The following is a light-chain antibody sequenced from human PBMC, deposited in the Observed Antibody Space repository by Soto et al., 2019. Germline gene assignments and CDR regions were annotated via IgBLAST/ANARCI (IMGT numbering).Light chain of an antibody. J-gene: IGLJ1*01. Sequence: QSALTQPPSVSGTPGQTVTISCTGSSSTIGAGYDVHWYQQFPGTAPKLLVFANNNRPAGVPDRFSGSKSGTSASLVITGLQAEDEATYYCQSYHTSLTGVFGTGTKVTVL. CDR2: ANN. CDR3: QSYHTSLTGV. CDR1: SSTIGAGYD. V-gene: IGLV1-40*01.